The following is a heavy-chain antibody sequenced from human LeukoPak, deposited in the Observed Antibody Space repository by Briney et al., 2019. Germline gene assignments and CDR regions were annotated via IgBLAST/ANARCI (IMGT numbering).Heavy chain of an antibody. V-gene: IGHV1-8*01. CDR1: GYTFTSYD. Sequence: ASVKVSCKASGYTFTSYDINWVRQATGQGLEWMGWIYPNSGGTNYAQKFQGRVTMTRDTPISTAYMELSSLTSEDTAVYYCATELRWKDHWGQGTLVTISS. CDR3: ATELRWKDH. CDR2: IYPNSGGT. D-gene: IGHD4-23*01. J-gene: IGHJ4*02.